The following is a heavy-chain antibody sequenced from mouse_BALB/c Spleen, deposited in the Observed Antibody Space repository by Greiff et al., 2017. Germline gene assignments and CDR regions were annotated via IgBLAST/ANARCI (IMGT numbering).Heavy chain of an antibody. D-gene: IGHD2-3*01. Sequence: EVKLMESGGGLVKPGGSLKLSCAASGFAFSSYDMSWVRQTPEKRLEWVAYISSGGGSTYYPDTVKGRFTISRDNAKNTLYLQMSSLKSEDTAMYYCARDGYYAFDYWGQGTTLTVSS. CDR3: ARDGYYAFDY. CDR1: GFAFSSYD. V-gene: IGHV5-12-1*01. J-gene: IGHJ2*01. CDR2: ISSGGGST.